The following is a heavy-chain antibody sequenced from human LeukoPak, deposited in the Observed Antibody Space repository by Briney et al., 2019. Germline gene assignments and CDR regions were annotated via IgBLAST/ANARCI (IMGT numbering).Heavy chain of an antibody. J-gene: IGHJ4*02. CDR3: AGEDYDYVWGSYRAYYFDY. CDR1: GGSFSGYY. D-gene: IGHD3-16*02. CDR2: INHSGST. V-gene: IGHV4-34*01. Sequence: SETLSLTCAVYGGSFSGYYWSWIRQPPGKGLEWIGEINHSGSTNYNPSLKSRVTISVDTSKNQFSLKLSSVTAADTAVYYCAGEDYDYVWGSYRAYYFDYWGQGTLVTVSS.